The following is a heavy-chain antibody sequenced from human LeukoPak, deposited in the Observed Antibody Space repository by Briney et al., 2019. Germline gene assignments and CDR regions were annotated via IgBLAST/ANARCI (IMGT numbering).Heavy chain of an antibody. Sequence: GGSLRLSCAASGFTFSSSWMHWVRQGPGKGLVWVARMNADGRTINYADSVKGRFTISRDNAKNTLYLQTNSLRTEDAAVYYCARAGNYYFDLWGRGTQVTVSS. CDR3: ARAGNYYFDL. CDR2: MNADGRTI. D-gene: IGHD1-7*01. J-gene: IGHJ2*01. V-gene: IGHV3-74*01. CDR1: GFTFSSSW.